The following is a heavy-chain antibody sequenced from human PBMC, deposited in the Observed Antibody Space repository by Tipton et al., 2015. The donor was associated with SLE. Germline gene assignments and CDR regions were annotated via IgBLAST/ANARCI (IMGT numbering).Heavy chain of an antibody. D-gene: IGHD6-19*01. CDR1: GFTFSVFA. V-gene: IGHV3-30-3*01. CDR3: ARGESAGHFYYYGLDV. CDR2: ISYDGNNK. J-gene: IGHJ6*02. Sequence: SLRLSCAASGFTFSVFAMHWVRQAPGKGLEWVALISYDGNNKYYTDSVKGRFTISRDSSKNTLYLQMNSLRGEDTAVYYCARGESAGHFYYYGLDVWGQGTTVTVSS.